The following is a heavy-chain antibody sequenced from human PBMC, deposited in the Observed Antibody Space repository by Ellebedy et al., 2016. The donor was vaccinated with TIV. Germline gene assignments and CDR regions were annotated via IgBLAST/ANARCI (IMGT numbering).Heavy chain of an antibody. Sequence: AASVKVSCKSSGYEFTTYGISWVRQAPGQGLEWVGWIANYNGKTDYGQKFQDRVTVTTDTHTSTVYLELRSLRSDDTAVYYCARVGATFYSYFYMDVWGNGTTVTVSS. D-gene: IGHD1-26*01. J-gene: IGHJ6*03. CDR3: ARVGATFYSYFYMDV. CDR2: IANYNGKT. V-gene: IGHV1-18*01. CDR1: GYEFTTYG.